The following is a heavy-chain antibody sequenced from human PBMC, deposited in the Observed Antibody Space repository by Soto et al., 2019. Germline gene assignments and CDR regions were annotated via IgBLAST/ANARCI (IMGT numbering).Heavy chain of an antibody. J-gene: IGHJ6*02. CDR3: GGDHIVVLFSIDHYYHHYGMDF. D-gene: IGHD2-21*01. Sequence: SVKVSCKASGGTFSSSTISWVRQAPGQGLEWMGMIIPILGIANYAQKFQGRVTITADKSTSTCYRELSSRRSEDTAWYYGGGDHIVVLFSIDHYYHHYGMDFWGQGTTVTVSS. CDR1: GGTFSSST. CDR2: IIPILGIA. V-gene: IGHV1-69*02.